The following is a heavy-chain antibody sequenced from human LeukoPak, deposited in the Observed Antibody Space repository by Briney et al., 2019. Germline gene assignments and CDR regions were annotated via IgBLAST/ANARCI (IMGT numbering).Heavy chain of an antibody. V-gene: IGHV4-34*01. CDR3: ARVSTTGYVTYYFDY. D-gene: IGHD3-9*01. J-gene: IGHJ4*02. CDR1: GGSFSGYY. CDR2: INHSGST. Sequence: SETLSLTCAVYGGSFSGYYWSWIRQPPGKGLEWIGEINHSGSTNYNPSLKSRVTISVDTSKNQFSLKLSSVTAADTAVYYCARVSTTGYVTYYFDYWGQGTLVTVSS.